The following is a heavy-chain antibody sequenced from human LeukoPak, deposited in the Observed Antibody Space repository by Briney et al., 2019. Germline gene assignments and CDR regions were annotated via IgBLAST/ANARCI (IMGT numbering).Heavy chain of an antibody. CDR2: ISSSSSYI. J-gene: IGHJ6*04. Sequence: PGGSLRLSCAAPGFTVSSNYMSWVRPAPGKGLEWVSSISSSSSYIYYAHSVKGRFTISRDNAKNSLYLQMNSLRAEDTAVYYCARVFVVVTADYYYGMDVWGKGTTVTVSS. D-gene: IGHD2-21*02. CDR3: ARVFVVVTADYYYGMDV. CDR1: GFTVSSNY. V-gene: IGHV3-21*01.